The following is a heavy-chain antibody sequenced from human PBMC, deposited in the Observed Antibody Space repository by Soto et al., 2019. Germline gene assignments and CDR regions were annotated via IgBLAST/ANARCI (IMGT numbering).Heavy chain of an antibody. J-gene: IGHJ4*02. CDR3: ARDEGYYESRVVGFGY. CDR1: GGTFSSYT. Sequence: QVQLVQSGAEVKKPGSSVKVSCKASGGTFSSYTISWVRQAPGQGLEWMGRIIPILGIANYAQKFQGRVTITADKSTSTAYKELSSLRSEDTAVYYCARDEGYYESRVVGFGYWGQGTLVTVSS. V-gene: IGHV1-69*08. D-gene: IGHD3-22*01. CDR2: IIPILGIA.